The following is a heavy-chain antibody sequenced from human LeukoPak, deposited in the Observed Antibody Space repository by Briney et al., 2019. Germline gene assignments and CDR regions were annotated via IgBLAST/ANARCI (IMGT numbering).Heavy chain of an antibody. V-gene: IGHV3-53*01. CDR1: GFTVSSNY. Sequence: PGGSLRLSCAASGFTVSSNYMSWVRQAPGKGLEWVSVIYSGAGTNYADSVKGRFTISRDNSKNTLSLQMNSLRAEDTAVYFCARVHSSTWGCWYFDLWGRGTLVTVSS. D-gene: IGHD6-13*01. CDR2: IYSGAGT. J-gene: IGHJ2*01. CDR3: ARVHSSTWGCWYFDL.